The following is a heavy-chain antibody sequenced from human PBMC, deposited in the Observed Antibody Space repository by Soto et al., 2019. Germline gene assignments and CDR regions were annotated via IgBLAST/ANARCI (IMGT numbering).Heavy chain of an antibody. CDR3: AIEGARVYYDFFYGMDV. Sequence: QVQLVQSGAEVKKPGFSVKVSCKASGGTFSSYAISWVRQAPGQGLEWMGGIIPIFGTANYAQKFQGRVTITADKSTSTAYMELSSLRSEDTAVYYCAIEGARVYYDFFYGMDVWGQGTTVTVSS. CDR1: GGTFSSYA. D-gene: IGHD3-3*01. J-gene: IGHJ6*02. V-gene: IGHV1-69*06. CDR2: IIPIFGTA.